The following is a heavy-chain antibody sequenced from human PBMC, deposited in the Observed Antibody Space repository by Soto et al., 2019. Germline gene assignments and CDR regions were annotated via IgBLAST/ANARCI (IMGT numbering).Heavy chain of an antibody. CDR3: ARESRSSRYDGTVYSQYWSFDL. CDR1: GGSISSGGYS. J-gene: IGHJ2*01. CDR2: IFQSGST. Sequence: QMQLQESGSGLVKPSQTLSLTCAVSGGSISSGGYSWSWIRQPPGKVLEWIGYIFQSGSTYYSPSLEGRVSISEDRSKNQFSLRLSSVTAADTAVYFCARESRSSRYDGTVYSQYWSFDLWGRGTLVTVSS. V-gene: IGHV4-30-2*01. D-gene: IGHD3-22*01.